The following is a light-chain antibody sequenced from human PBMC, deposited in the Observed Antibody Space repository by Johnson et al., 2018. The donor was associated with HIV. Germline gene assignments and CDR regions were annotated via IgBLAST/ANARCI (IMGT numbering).Light chain of an antibody. Sequence: QSVLTQPPSVSAAPGQKVTISCSGRSSNIGNNYVSWYQQLQGTAPKLLIYDNNKRPSGIPDRFSGSKSGTSATLGITGLQTGDEADYYCGTWDSSLSAGVFGTETKVTVL. CDR1: SSNIGNNY. J-gene: IGLJ1*01. V-gene: IGLV1-51*01. CDR2: DNN. CDR3: GTWDSSLSAGV.